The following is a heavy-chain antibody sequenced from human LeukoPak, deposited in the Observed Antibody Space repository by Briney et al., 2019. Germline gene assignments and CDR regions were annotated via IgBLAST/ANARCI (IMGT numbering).Heavy chain of an antibody. CDR1: GFTFSNYG. CDR2: IWYDGSNE. CDR3: ARDLSAYCSWFDP. D-gene: IGHD1-26*01. Sequence: HSGGSLRLSCAASGFTFSNYGMHWVRQAPGKGLEWLSVIWYDGSNEYYADSVKGRFTTSRDNSKNTLYLQMNSLRAEDTAVYYCARDLSAYCSWFDPWGQGTQVTVSS. J-gene: IGHJ5*02. V-gene: IGHV3-33*01.